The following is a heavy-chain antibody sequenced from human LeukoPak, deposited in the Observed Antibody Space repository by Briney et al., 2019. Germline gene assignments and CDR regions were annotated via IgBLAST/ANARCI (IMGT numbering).Heavy chain of an antibody. D-gene: IGHD5-18*01. CDR3: ARARYTYGTLYF. V-gene: IGHV3-7*01. CDR1: GFTFSDYW. J-gene: IGHJ4*02. Sequence: PGGSLRLSCAVSGFTFSDYWMSWVRQAPGKGLEWVADIKQDGGEKNYVDSVEGRFTISRDNAKNTLYLQMNSLRAEDTAAYYCARARYTYGTLYFWGQGTLVTVSS. CDR2: IKQDGGEK.